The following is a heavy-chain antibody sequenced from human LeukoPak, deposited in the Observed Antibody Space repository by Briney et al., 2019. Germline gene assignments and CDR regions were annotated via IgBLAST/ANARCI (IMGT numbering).Heavy chain of an antibody. CDR1: GGSFSGYY. J-gene: IGHJ1*01. CDR2: INHSGST. Sequence: SETLSLTCAVYGGSFSGYYWSWIRQPPGKGLEWIGEINHSGSTNYNPSLKSRVTMSVDTSKNQFSLKLSSVTAADTAVYYCARVSVRLYRSFQHWGQGTLVTVSS. D-gene: IGHD2-8*01. V-gene: IGHV4-34*01. CDR3: ARVSVRLYRSFQH.